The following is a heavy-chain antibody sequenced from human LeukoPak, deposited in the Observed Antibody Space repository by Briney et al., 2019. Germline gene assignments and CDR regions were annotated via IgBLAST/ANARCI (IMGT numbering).Heavy chain of an antibody. J-gene: IGHJ4*02. D-gene: IGHD4-17*01. CDR2: ISGDETYT. Sequence: PGGSLRLSCVASGFTFSTDFMHWIRQAPGEGLMWVSQISGDETYTNYADSVKGRFTISRDNAKNTLYLQMNSLRAEDTAMYYCVRGGYGSIDYWGQGALVTVSS. CDR3: VRGGYGSIDY. CDR1: GFTFSTDF. V-gene: IGHV3-74*01.